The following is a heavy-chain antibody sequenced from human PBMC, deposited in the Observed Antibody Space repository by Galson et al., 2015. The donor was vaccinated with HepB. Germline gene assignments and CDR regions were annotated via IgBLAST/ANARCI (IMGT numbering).Heavy chain of an antibody. J-gene: IGHJ6*02. V-gene: IGHV3-74*01. Sequence: SLRLSCAASGFTFSSYWMHWVRQAPGKGLVWVSRINSDGSSTSYADSVKGRFTISRDNAKNTLYLQMNSLRAEDTAVYYCATTYSSSWYYFDYYYYYGMDVWGQGTTVTVSS. D-gene: IGHD6-13*01. CDR2: INSDGSST. CDR1: GFTFSSYW. CDR3: ATTYSSSWYYFDYYYYYGMDV.